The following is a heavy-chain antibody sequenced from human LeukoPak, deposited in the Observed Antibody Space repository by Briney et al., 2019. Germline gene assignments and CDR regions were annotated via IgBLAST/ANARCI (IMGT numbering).Heavy chain of an antibody. J-gene: IGHJ4*02. CDR3: ARDYKYAFDN. Sequence: GGTLRLSCAAWGLTFRDYSRNGVRQPRGKGLEVISDMGFDRGNTNYADSVKGRFTISGDKAKNSLYLQMNSLRVEDTAVYYCARDYKYAFDNWGQGTMVTVSS. D-gene: IGHD5-24*01. CDR2: MGFDRGNT. CDR1: GLTFRDYS. V-gene: IGHV3-48*01.